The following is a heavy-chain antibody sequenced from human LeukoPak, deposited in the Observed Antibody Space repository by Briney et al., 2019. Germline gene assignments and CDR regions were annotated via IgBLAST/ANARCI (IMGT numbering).Heavy chain of an antibody. D-gene: IGHD1-26*01. J-gene: IGHJ4*02. CDR1: GFTFTSYW. CDR2: SNTDGSIT. CDR3: ARERRATTGLLYFDY. V-gene: IGHV3-74*01. Sequence: GGSLRLSCAATGFTFTSYWMNWVRQAPGKGLLWVSRSNTDGSITRYVDSVKGRFTISRDNAKNTVYLQMNSLRGEDTAVYYCARERRATTGLLYFDYWGQGTLVTVSS.